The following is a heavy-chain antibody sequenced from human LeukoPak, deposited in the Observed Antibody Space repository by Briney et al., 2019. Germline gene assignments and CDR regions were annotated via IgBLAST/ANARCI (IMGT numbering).Heavy chain of an antibody. Sequence: SETLSLTCTVSGDSMKNSYWTWIRQPVGNAMEWIGRVSGSGYTSHNPSLKSRVIMSVDVSTNQFSLNLTSVTAADTAVYFCAKDLSRQRRGLNYGPWFDPWGRGTLVTVSS. V-gene: IGHV4-4*07. CDR1: GDSMKNSY. J-gene: IGHJ5*02. D-gene: IGHD5-18*01. CDR2: VSGSGYT. CDR3: AKDLSRQRRGLNYGPWFDP.